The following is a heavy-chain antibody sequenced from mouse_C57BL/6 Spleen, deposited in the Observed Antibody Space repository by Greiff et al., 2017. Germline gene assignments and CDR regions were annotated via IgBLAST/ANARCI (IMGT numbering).Heavy chain of an antibody. V-gene: IGHV1-50*01. CDR2: IDPSDSYT. D-gene: IGHD2-1*01. CDR1: GYTFTSYW. J-gene: IGHJ2*01. CDR3: ADYGNYDFDY. Sequence: QVQLQQPGAELVKPGASVKLSCKASGYTFTSYWMQWVKQRPGQGLEWIGEIDPSDSYTNYNQKFKGKATLTVDTSSSTAYMQLSSLTSEASAVYYCADYGNYDFDYWGQGTTLTVSS.